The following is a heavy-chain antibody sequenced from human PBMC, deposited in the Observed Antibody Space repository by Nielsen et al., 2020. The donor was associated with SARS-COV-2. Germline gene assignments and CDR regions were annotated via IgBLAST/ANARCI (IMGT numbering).Heavy chain of an antibody. D-gene: IGHD6-19*01. CDR1: GFTFSSYA. CDR3: AASNSRYSSGWYRAGAFDI. J-gene: IGHJ3*02. Sequence: FLRLSCAASGFTFSSYAMHWVRQAPGKGLEWVAVISYDGSNKYYADSVKGRFTISRDNSKNTLYLQMNSLRAEDTAVYYCAASNSRYSSGWYRAGAFDIWGQGTMVTVSS. CDR2: ISYDGSNK. V-gene: IGHV3-30-3*01.